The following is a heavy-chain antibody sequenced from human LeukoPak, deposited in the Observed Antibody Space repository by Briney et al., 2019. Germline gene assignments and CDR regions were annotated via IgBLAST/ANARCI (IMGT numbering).Heavy chain of an antibody. J-gene: IGHJ4*02. CDR2: ISSSSYDI. CDR3: ARRESSGRFDY. CDR1: GFTFSSYS. D-gene: IGHD6-19*01. Sequence: PGGSLRLSCAPSGFTFSSYSMNWVRQAPGKGLEWVSSISSSSYDINYTDSMKGRFTISRDNAKNSLYLQMNSLRVEDTAVYYCARRESSGRFDYWGQGTLVTVSS. V-gene: IGHV3-21*01.